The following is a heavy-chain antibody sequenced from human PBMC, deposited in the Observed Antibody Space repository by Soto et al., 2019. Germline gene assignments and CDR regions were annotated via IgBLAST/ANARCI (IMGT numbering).Heavy chain of an antibody. D-gene: IGHD3-16*01. CDR2: ISATGGGT. V-gene: IGHV3-23*01. CDR3: AKDRRAGGNSAFYFDF. J-gene: IGHJ4*02. CDR1: GFKFSNYA. Sequence: GSLRLSCAASGFKFSNYAMSWVRQAPGKGLEWVSLISATGGGTYYADSVKGRFTISRDNSHNTLYLQVHSLTAEDTAVYYCAKDRRAGGNSAFYFDFWGQGAQVNVSS.